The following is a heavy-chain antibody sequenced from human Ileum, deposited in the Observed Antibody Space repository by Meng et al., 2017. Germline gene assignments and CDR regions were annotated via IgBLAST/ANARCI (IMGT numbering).Heavy chain of an antibody. V-gene: IGHV4-4*02. CDR3: AHIFDS. CDR1: GRSISSSDW. J-gene: IGHJ4*02. CDR2: MNLGGSP. Sequence: QGQLQESGPGLVAPSVSLALTGAVSGRSISSSDWWSWVRQPPGKGLEWIAEMNLGGSPNYNPSLKSRVTMSVDKSNDHLSLQLTSVTAADTAVYYCAHIFDSWGQGTLVTVSS.